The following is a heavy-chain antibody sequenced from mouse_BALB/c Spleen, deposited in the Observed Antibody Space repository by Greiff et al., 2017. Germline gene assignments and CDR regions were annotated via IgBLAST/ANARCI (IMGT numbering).Heavy chain of an antibody. CDR1: GYAFTNYL. CDR3: ARDYYGSSHAMDY. Sequence: QVQLQQSGAELVRPGTSVKVSCKASGYAFTNYLIEWVKQRPGQGLEWIGVINPGSGGTNYNEKFKGKATLTADKSSSTAYMQLSSLTSDDSAVYFCARDYYGSSHAMDYWGQGTSVTVSS. CDR2: INPGSGGT. J-gene: IGHJ4*01. D-gene: IGHD1-1*01. V-gene: IGHV1-54*01.